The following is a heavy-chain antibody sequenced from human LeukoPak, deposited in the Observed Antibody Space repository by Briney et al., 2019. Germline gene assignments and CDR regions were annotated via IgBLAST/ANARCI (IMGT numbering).Heavy chain of an antibody. D-gene: IGHD5-24*01. J-gene: IGHJ4*02. CDR2: ISGSSGST. CDR1: GFTFSSYA. CDR3: AKSRPMAYYFDY. Sequence: GGSLRLSCAASGFTFSSYAMSWVRQAPGRGLEWVSAISGSSGSTYYADSVKGRFTISRDNSRNTLYLQMNSLRADDTAVYYCAKSRPMAYYFDYWGQGTLVTVSS. V-gene: IGHV3-23*01.